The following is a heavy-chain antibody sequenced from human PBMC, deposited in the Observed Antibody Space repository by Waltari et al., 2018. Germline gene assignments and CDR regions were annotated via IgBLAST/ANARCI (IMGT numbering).Heavy chain of an antibody. CDR2: IYYSGST. CDR1: GGSISSYY. CDR3: AGFELRFLERANYYYYMDV. D-gene: IGHD3-3*01. Sequence: QVQLQESGPGLVKPSETLSLTCTVSGGSISSYYWSWIRQPPGKGLEWIGYIYYSGSTNYPPSLKSRVTISVDTSKNQFSLKLSSVTAADTAVYYCAGFELRFLERANYYYYMDVWGKGTTVTISS. J-gene: IGHJ6*03. V-gene: IGHV4-59*01.